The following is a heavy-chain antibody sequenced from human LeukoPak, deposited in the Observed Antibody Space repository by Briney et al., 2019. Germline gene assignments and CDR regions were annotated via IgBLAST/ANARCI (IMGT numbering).Heavy chain of an antibody. D-gene: IGHD6-19*01. CDR2: IIPVFGTA. Sequence: ASVKVSCKASGGTFSSYAISWVRQAPGQGLEWMGGIIPVFGTANYAQKFQGRVTMTTDTSTSTAYMELRSLRSEDTAVYYCARDPSNTSGWYIYFDYWGQGTLVTVSS. CDR1: GGTFSSYA. CDR3: ARDPSNTSGWYIYFDY. J-gene: IGHJ4*02. V-gene: IGHV1-69*05.